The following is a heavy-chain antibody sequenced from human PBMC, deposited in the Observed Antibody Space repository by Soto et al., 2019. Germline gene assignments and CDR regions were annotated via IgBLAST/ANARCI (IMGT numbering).Heavy chain of an antibody. CDR3: ARVFSEQWLERSFDY. Sequence: QVQLVESGGGVVQPGRSLRLSCAASGFTFSSYGMHWVRQAPGKGLEWVAVIWYDGSNKYYADSVKGRFTISRDNSKNALYLQINSVRAEDTAVYYCARVFSEQWLERSFDYWGQGTLVTVSS. J-gene: IGHJ4*02. D-gene: IGHD6-19*01. CDR2: IWYDGSNK. V-gene: IGHV3-33*01. CDR1: GFTFSSYG.